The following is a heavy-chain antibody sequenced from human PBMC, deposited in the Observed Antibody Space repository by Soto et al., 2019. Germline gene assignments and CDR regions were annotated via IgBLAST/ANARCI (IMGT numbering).Heavy chain of an antibody. V-gene: IGHV5-51*01. CDR2: IYPGDSDT. CDR3: ARHHGSPGSYFGLDV. CDR1: GYSFTSYW. J-gene: IGHJ6*02. Sequence: GESLKISCKGSGYSFTSYWINWVRQMPGKGLEWMGIIYPGDSDTRYSPSFQGQVTISADKSIDTAYLQWRSLKASDTAVYYCARHHGSPGSYFGLDVWGQGTTVIVSS. D-gene: IGHD6-13*01.